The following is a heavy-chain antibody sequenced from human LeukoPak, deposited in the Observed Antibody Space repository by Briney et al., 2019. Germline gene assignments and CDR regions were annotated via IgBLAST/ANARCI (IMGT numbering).Heavy chain of an antibody. V-gene: IGHV3-23*01. CDR1: GFTFSSYA. J-gene: IGHJ4*02. CDR3: AKRPRGNYLDPFDY. D-gene: IGHD3-10*01. CDR2: ISGSGGSK. Sequence: PGGSLRLSCAASGFTFSSYAMSWVRQAPGKGLEWVSGISGSGGSKYYADYVKGRFTISRDNSKNRLYLQMNSLRAEDTAVYYCAKRPRGNYLDPFDYWGQGTLVTVSS.